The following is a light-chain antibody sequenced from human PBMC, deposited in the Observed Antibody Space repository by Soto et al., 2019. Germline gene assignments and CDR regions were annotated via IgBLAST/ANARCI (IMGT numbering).Light chain of an antibody. V-gene: IGLV2-14*03. CDR2: DVD. CDR1: SGDIGDYHY. Sequence: QSALTQPASVSGSPGESITISCSGTSGDIGDYHYVSWYQQHPGKAPKLIIYDVDNRPSGIAHRFSGSKSGNTASLTISGLQAEDEADYYCSSYRGTNTLVFGGGTKLAVL. J-gene: IGLJ3*02. CDR3: SSYRGTNTLV.